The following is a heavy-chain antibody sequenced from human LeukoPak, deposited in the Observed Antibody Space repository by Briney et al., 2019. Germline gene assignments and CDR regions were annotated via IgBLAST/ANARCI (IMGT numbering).Heavy chain of an antibody. D-gene: IGHD2-15*01. CDR3: ARDSDIVVVVDATDYYYGMDV. CDR2: IYTSGST. V-gene: IGHV4-4*07. CDR1: GGSISSYY. Sequence: SETLSLTCTVSGGSISSYYWSWIRQPAGKGLEWIGRIYTSGSTNYNPSLKSRATMSVDTSKNQFSLKLSSVTAADTAVYYCARDSDIVVVVDATDYYYGMDVWGQGTTVTVSS. J-gene: IGHJ6*02.